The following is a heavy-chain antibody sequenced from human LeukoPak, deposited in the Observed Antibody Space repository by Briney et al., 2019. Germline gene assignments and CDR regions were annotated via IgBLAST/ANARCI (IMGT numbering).Heavy chain of an antibody. V-gene: IGHV4-31*03. CDR2: IYYSGST. CDR1: GGSISSGGYY. D-gene: IGHD7-27*01. Sequence: SQTLSLTCTVSGGSISSGGYYWSWIRQHPGKGLEWIGYIYYSGSTYYNPSLKSRVTISVDTSKNQFSLKLSSVTAADTAVYYCARDGAGDKSFDYWGQGTLVTVSS. J-gene: IGHJ4*02. CDR3: ARDGAGDKSFDY.